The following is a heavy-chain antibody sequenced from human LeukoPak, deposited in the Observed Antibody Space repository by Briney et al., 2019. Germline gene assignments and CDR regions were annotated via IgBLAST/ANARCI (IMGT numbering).Heavy chain of an antibody. CDR1: GFSFSNHG. CDR3: AREAMGTIPHFDY. D-gene: IGHD5-24*01. J-gene: IGHJ4*02. CDR2: IWYDGSNK. V-gene: IGHV3-33*01. Sequence: GGSLRLSCAASGFSFSNHGMHWVRQAPGKGLEWVAVIWYDGSNKYYADSVKGRITISRDNSKNTVYLQMNSLRAEDTAVYYCAREAMGTIPHFDYWGQGTLVTVSS.